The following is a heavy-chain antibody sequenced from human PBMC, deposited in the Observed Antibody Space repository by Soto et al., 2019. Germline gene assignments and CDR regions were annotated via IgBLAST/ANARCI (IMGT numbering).Heavy chain of an antibody. D-gene: IGHD2-15*01. Sequence: GGSLRLSCAASGFPFSSHWIHAARPAPGKGLVWVSRINSDGSSTSYAASVKGRFTISRDNAKNTLYLQMNSLRAEDTGVYFCARDKVVVAAATLDYWGRGTLVTVSS. V-gene: IGHV3-74*01. CDR3: ARDKVVVAAATLDY. J-gene: IGHJ4*02. CDR2: INSDGSST. CDR1: GFPFSSHW.